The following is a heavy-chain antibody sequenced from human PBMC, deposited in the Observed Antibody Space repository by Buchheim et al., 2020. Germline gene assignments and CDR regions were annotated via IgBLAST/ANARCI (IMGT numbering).Heavy chain of an antibody. Sequence: QVQLVQSGAEVKKPGASVKVSCKTSGYTFINYYMHWVRQAPGQGLEWMGTINPSGGGTTYVQKFQGRVTMTRDTSTSTVYLEVSNLTSEDTAVYYCARALPRGFDVLTGYYYWGQGTL. CDR3: ARALPRGFDVLTGYYY. CDR1: GYTFINYY. V-gene: IGHV1-46*01. J-gene: IGHJ4*02. CDR2: INPSGGGT. D-gene: IGHD3-9*01.